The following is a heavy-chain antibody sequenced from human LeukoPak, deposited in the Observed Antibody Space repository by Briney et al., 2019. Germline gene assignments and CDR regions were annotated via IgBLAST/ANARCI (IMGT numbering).Heavy chain of an antibody. CDR2: ISYDGSNK. CDR1: GFTFSSYA. CDR3: AREEEV. J-gene: IGHJ3*01. Sequence: PGRSLRLSCAASGFTFSSYAMHWVRQAPGKGLEWVAVISYDGSNKYYANSVKGRFTISRDNSKNTLYLQMNSLRAEDTAVYYCAREEEVWGQGTMVTVSS. V-gene: IGHV3-30-3*01.